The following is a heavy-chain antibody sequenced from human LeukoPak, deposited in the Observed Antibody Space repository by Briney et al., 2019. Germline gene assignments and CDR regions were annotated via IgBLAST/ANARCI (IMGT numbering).Heavy chain of an antibody. CDR1: GFTFSSYA. J-gene: IGHJ4*02. CDR3: AKDHDYDSSGYPPSGDY. D-gene: IGHD3-22*01. CDR2: ISGSGGST. V-gene: IGHV3-23*01. Sequence: GGSLRLSCAASGFTFSSYAMSWVRQAPGKGLEWVSAISGSGGSTYYADSVKGRFTISRDNSKNTLYLQMNSLRAEGTAVYYCAKDHDYDSSGYPPSGDYWGQGTLVTVSS.